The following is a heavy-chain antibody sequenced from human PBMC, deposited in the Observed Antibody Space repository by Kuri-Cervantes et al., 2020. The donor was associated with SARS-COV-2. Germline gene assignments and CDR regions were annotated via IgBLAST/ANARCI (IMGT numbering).Heavy chain of an antibody. CDR1: GGSISSSSYY. J-gene: IGHJ4*02. V-gene: IGHV4-39*07. CDR3: ASSDFWSGHYYFDY. CDR2: INHSGST. Sequence: GSLRLSCTVSGGSISSSSYYWSWIRQPPGKGLEWIGEINHSGSTNYNPSLKSRVTISVDTSKNQFSLKLSSVTAADTAVYYCASSDFWSGHYYFDYWGQGTLVTVSS. D-gene: IGHD3-3*01.